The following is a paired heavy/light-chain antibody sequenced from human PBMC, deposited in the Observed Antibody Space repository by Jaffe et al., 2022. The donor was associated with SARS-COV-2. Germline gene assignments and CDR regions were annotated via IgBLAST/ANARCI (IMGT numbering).Light chain of an antibody. CDR1: SSNIGSNY. Sequence: QSVLTQPPSASGTPGQRVTISCSGSSSNIGSNYVYWYQQLPGTAPKLLIYRNNQRPSGVPDRFSGSKSGTSASLAISGLRSEDEADYYCAAWDDSLGGPWFGGGTKLTVL. V-gene: IGLV1-47*01. CDR2: RNN. J-gene: IGLJ3*02. CDR3: AAWDDSLGGPW.
Heavy chain of an antibody. Sequence: EVQLVESGGGLVQPGGSLRLSCAASGFTFSSYAMSWVRQAPGKGLEWVSAISGSGGSTYYADSVKGRFTISRDNSKNTLYLQMNSLRAEDTAVYYCAKCSSYYYDSSGYYFDYWGQGTLVTVSS. CDR2: ISGSGGST. J-gene: IGHJ4*02. D-gene: IGHD3-22*01. CDR3: AKCSSYYYDSSGYYFDY. CDR1: GFTFSSYA. V-gene: IGHV3-23*04.